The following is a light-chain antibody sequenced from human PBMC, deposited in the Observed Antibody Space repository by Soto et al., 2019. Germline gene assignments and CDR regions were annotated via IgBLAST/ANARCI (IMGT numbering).Light chain of an antibody. CDR2: DVT. V-gene: IGLV2-14*01. CDR3: ASYTTTNILL. CDR1: TTDIHDFNS. J-gene: IGLJ1*01. Sequence: QAVVTQPASVSGSPGQSITISCSGPTTDIHDFNSISWYQHHPGKAPKLIAYDVTRRPSGVSRRFSGSKSGLRASLTISGLQAEDEADYFCASYTTTNILLFGTATKVTVL.